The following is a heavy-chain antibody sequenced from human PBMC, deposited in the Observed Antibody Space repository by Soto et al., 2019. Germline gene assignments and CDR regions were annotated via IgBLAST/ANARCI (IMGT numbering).Heavy chain of an antibody. CDR3: ARPSYCSGDSCYQGWFDP. Sequence: GGSLRLSCAASGFIFSDYYMSWIRQAPGKGLEWVSDISSSSSYTKYADSVMGRVTISRDNAKNSLYLQMNSLRAEDTAVYYCARPSYCSGDSCYQGWFDPWGQGTLVTVSS. CDR1: GFIFSDYY. V-gene: IGHV3-11*03. D-gene: IGHD2-15*01. J-gene: IGHJ5*02. CDR2: ISSSSSYT.